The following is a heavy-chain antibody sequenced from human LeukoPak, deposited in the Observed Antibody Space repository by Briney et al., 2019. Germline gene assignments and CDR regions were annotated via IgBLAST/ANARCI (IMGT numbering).Heavy chain of an antibody. D-gene: IGHD3-22*01. J-gene: IGHJ5*02. CDR2: INPSGGTT. Sequence: ASVKVSCKASGYTFTSYYMHWVRQAPGQGLEWMGVINPSGGTTNYAQKFQGRVTITRDTSTSTVYMELSSLRSEDTAVYYCARESDSSGHSYGLDPWGQGTMVTVSS. CDR3: ARESDSSGHSYGLDP. CDR1: GYTFTSYY. V-gene: IGHV1-46*01.